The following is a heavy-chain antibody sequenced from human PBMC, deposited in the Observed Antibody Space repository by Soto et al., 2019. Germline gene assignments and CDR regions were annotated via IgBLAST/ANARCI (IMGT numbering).Heavy chain of an antibody. CDR1: GGSISGHY. Sequence: QVQLQESGPGLVKPSETLSLSCNVSGGSISGHYWSWVRQTPGKGLEWIGYIYYSGSTNYNPSLKSRVTISVDTSKNHFSLRRTSVTAADTAVYYCARGPYYDLIWNYYYMDVWGKGTTVTVSS. D-gene: IGHD3-16*01. CDR2: IYYSGST. V-gene: IGHV4-59*08. CDR3: ARGPYYDLIWNYYYMDV. J-gene: IGHJ6*03.